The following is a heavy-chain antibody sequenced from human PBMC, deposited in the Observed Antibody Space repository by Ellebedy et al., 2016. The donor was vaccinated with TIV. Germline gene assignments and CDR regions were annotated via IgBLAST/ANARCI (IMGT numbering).Heavy chain of an antibody. V-gene: IGHV4-28*01. CDR2: IHHSGGT. CDR3: ARKIAAGDRWYFDL. D-gene: IGHD6-13*01. Sequence: MPSETLSLTCDVSGYSISSNYWWGWIRQSPGKGLEWIGYIHHSGGTHYNPSLQSRFTMSVETSKNQFSLNLNSVTAVDTAIYYCARKIAAGDRWYFDLWGRGTLVTVSS. J-gene: IGHJ2*01. CDR1: GYSISSNYW.